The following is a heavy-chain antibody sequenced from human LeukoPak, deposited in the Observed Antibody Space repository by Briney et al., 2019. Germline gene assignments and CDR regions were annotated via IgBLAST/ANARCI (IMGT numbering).Heavy chain of an antibody. Sequence: SETLSLTCTVSGGSISSYYWSWIRQPPGKGLEWIGYIYYSGSTNYNPSLKSRVTVSVDTSKNQFSLKLSSVTAADTAVYYCAGQGGGFWYFDLWGRGTLVTVSS. CDR3: AGQGGGFWYFDL. D-gene: IGHD6-25*01. CDR1: GGSISSYY. J-gene: IGHJ2*01. CDR2: IYYSGST. V-gene: IGHV4-59*08.